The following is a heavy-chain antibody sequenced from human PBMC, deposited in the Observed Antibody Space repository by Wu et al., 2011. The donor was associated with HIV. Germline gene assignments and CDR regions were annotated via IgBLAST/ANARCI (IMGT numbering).Heavy chain of an antibody. J-gene: IGHJ6*02. Sequence: QVQLVQSGAEVKKPGSSVKVSCKASGGTFSSYAISWVRQAPGQGLEWMGGIIPIFGTANYAQKFQGRITISADMSTSTSYLELSRLRSDDTAIYFCASLHGSSTWTVILYTYRLDVWGQDGTTVTVSS. CDR1: GGTFSSYA. CDR3: ASLHGSSTWTVILYTYRLDV. D-gene: IGHD6-13*01. CDR2: IIPIFGTA. V-gene: IGHV1-69*14.